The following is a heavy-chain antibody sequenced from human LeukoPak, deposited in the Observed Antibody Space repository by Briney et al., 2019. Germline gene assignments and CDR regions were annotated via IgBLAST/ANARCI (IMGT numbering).Heavy chain of an antibody. CDR1: GFTFSSYS. Sequence: PGGSLRLSCAASGFTFSSYSMNWVRQAPGKGLEWVSYISSSSSTIYYADSVKGRSTISRDNAKNSLYLQMNSLRDEDTAVYYCARASDYYDSSGYYGENFDYWGQGTLVTVSS. CDR3: ARASDYYDSSGYYGENFDY. V-gene: IGHV3-48*02. D-gene: IGHD3-22*01. CDR2: ISSSSSTI. J-gene: IGHJ4*02.